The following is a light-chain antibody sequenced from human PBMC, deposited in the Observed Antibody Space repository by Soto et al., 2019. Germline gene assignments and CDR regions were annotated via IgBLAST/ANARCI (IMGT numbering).Light chain of an antibody. CDR1: QSVSSSK. CDR3: QQYGSTPRT. V-gene: IGKV3-20*01. Sequence: EIVLTQSPGTLSLSPGERATLSCRASQSVSSSKLAWYQQRPGQAPRLLIYDASSRATGIPDRFSGSGSGTDFTLTLSRREPEELAVYYCQQYGSTPRTFGQGTKVEIK. CDR2: DAS. J-gene: IGKJ1*01.